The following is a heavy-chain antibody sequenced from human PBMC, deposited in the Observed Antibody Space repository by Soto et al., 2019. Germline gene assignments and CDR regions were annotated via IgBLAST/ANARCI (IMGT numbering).Heavy chain of an antibody. CDR2: IIPIFGTA. CDR1: GGTFSSYA. J-gene: IGHJ5*02. Sequence: QVQLVQSGAEVKKPGSSVKVSCKASGGTFSSYAISWVRQAPGQGLEWMGGIIPIFGTANYAQKFQGRVTITADESTSTAYMGLSSLRSEDTAVYYCARSRLEAAAGNYNWFDPWGQGTLVTVSS. D-gene: IGHD6-13*01. CDR3: ARSRLEAAAGNYNWFDP. V-gene: IGHV1-69*01.